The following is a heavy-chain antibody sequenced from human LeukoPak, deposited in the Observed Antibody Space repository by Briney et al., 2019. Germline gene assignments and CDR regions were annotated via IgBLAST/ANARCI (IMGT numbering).Heavy chain of an antibody. CDR1: GGTFSSYA. Sequence: ASVKVSCKASGGTFSSYAISWVRQAPGQGLEWMGGIIPIFGTANYAQKLQGRVTMTTDTSTSTAYMELRSLRSDDTAVYYCARAGHILILGYFYFYMDVWGKGTTVTVSS. CDR2: IIPIFGTA. V-gene: IGHV1-69*05. J-gene: IGHJ6*03. CDR3: ARAGHILILGYFYFYMDV. D-gene: IGHD3-16*01.